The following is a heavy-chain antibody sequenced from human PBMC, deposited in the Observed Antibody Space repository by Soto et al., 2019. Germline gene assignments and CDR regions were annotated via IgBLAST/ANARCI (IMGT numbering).Heavy chain of an antibody. V-gene: IGHV3-7*01. CDR2: IKPDGSAT. D-gene: IGHD2-21*02. J-gene: IGHJ4*02. Sequence: GGSLSLSCACSGFPCVSYLVNWVRLLHGKGLEWVAYIKPDGSATYYVDSVKGRFTISRDNAKNSLYLQMNSLRVEDTSVYYCARAGYCGPGCYYYFDYWCQGILVPIS. CDR3: ARAGYCGPGCYYYFDY. CDR1: GFPCVSYL.